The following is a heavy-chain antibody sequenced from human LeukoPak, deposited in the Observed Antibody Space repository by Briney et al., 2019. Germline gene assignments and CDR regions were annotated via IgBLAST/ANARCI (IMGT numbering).Heavy chain of an antibody. CDR1: GFTFSSYG. CDR2: IRYDGSNK. J-gene: IGHJ4*02. CDR3: AKEGVWFGELLSGGSYIDY. D-gene: IGHD3-10*01. V-gene: IGHV3-30*02. Sequence: PGGSLRLSCAASGFTFSSYGMHWVRQAPGKGLEWVAFIRYDGSNKYYADSVKGRFTISRGNSKNTLYLQMNSLRAEDTAVYYCAKEGVWFGELLSGGSYIDYWGQGTLVTVSS.